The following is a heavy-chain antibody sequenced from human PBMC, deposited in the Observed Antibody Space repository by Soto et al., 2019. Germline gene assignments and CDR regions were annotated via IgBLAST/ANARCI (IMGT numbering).Heavy chain of an antibody. CDR2: ISGSGGST. Sequence: GGSLRLSCAASGFTFSSYAMSWVRQAPGKGLEWVSAISGSGGSTYYADSVKGRFTISRDNSKNTLYLQMNSLRAEDTAVYYCAKGRKLLLGYYYYYMDVWGKGTTVTVSS. J-gene: IGHJ6*03. CDR1: GFTFSSYA. V-gene: IGHV3-23*01. D-gene: IGHD2-15*01. CDR3: AKGRKLLLGYYYYYMDV.